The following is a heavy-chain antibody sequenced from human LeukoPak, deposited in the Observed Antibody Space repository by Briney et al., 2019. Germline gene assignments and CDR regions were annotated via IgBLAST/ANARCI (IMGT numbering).Heavy chain of an antibody. D-gene: IGHD4-17*01. V-gene: IGHV4-38-2*02. CDR3: ARGTTVTTGGGTFDY. Sequence: SQTLSLTCTVSGYSISSGFYWGWIRQPPGKGLEWIGSIYHSGSTYYNPSLKSRVTISVDTSNNQFSLKLSSVTAADTAVYYCARGTTVTTGGGTFDYWGQGTLVTVSS. CDR1: GYSISSGFY. CDR2: IYHSGST. J-gene: IGHJ4*02.